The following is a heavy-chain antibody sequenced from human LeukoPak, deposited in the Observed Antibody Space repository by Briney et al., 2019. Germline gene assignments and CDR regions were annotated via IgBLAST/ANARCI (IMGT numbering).Heavy chain of an antibody. CDR2: ISSSSSTI. CDR1: GFTFSNYN. Sequence: GGSLRLSCAASGFTFSNYNMNWVRQAPGKGLEWVPYISSSSSTIYYADSVKGRFTISRDNAKNSLYLQMNSLRAEDTSVYYCARAFRGYTFGFDSWGQGTLVTVSS. V-gene: IGHV3-48*01. CDR3: ARAFRGYTFGFDS. J-gene: IGHJ4*02. D-gene: IGHD5-18*01.